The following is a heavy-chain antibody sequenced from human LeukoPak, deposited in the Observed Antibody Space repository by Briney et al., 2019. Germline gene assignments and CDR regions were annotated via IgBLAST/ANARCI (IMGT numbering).Heavy chain of an antibody. D-gene: IGHD1-26*01. CDR3: ARVRWELLEGGYYFDY. Sequence: GASLKVSCKASGYTFTGYYMHWVRQAPGQGLEWMGWINPNSGGTNYAQKFQGRVTMTRDTSISTAYMELSRLRSDDTAVYYCARVRWELLEGGYYFDYWGQGTLVTVSS. J-gene: IGHJ4*02. V-gene: IGHV1-2*02. CDR2: INPNSGGT. CDR1: GYTFTGYY.